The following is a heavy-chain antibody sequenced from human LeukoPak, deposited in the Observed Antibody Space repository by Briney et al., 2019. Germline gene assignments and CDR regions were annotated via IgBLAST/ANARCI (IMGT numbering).Heavy chain of an antibody. CDR2: IIPIFGTA. CDR3: ARASQRITGTNNWFDP. CDR1: GGTFSSYA. J-gene: IGHJ5*02. Sequence: ASVTVSCTASGGTFSSYAISWVRQAPGQGLEWMGGIIPIFGTANYAQKFQGRVTITADESTSTAYMELSSLRSEDTAVYYCARASQRITGTNNWFDPWGQGTLVTVSS. V-gene: IGHV1-69*13. D-gene: IGHD1-7*01.